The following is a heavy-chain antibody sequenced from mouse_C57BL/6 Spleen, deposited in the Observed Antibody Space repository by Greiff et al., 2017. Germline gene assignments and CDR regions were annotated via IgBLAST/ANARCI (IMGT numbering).Heavy chain of an antibody. J-gene: IGHJ2*01. D-gene: IGHD4-1*01. CDR2: IDPSDSET. CDR1: GYTFTSYW. CDR3: AMGTGRYFDY. Sequence: QVQLKQPGAELVRPGSSVKLSCKASGYTFTSYWMHWVKQRPIQGLEWIGNIDPSDSETHYNQKFKDKATLTVDKSSSTAYMQLSSLTSEDSAVYYCAMGTGRYFDYWGQGTTLTVSS. V-gene: IGHV1-52*01.